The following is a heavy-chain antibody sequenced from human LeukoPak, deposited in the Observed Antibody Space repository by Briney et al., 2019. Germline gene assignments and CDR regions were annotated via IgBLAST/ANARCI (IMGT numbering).Heavy chain of an antibody. CDR2: ISSSGSTI. Sequence: GGPLRLSCAASGFTFSSYEMNWVRQAPGKGLEWVSYISSSGSTIYYADSVKGRFTISRDNAKNSLYLQMNSLRAEDTAVYYCAELGITLIGGVWGKGTTVTISS. J-gene: IGHJ6*04. V-gene: IGHV3-48*03. D-gene: IGHD3-10*02. CDR1: GFTFSSYE. CDR3: AELGITLIGGV.